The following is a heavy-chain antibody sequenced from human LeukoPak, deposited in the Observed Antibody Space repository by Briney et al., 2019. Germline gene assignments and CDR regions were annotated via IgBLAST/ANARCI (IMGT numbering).Heavy chain of an antibody. Sequence: SETLSLTCTVSGGSVSNYYWSWIRQPPGKGLEWIGYIYYSGGTNYNPSLKSRVTISVDTSENQFSLKLSSVTAADTAVYYCARERCYCTSGVCFSSFFDYWGQGTLVTVSS. J-gene: IGHJ4*02. CDR1: GGSVSNYY. D-gene: IGHD2-8*01. CDR3: ARERCYCTSGVCFSSFFDY. V-gene: IGHV4-59*02. CDR2: IYYSGGT.